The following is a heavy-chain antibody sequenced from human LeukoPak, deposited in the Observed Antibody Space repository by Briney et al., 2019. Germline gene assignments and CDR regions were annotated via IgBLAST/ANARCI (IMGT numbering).Heavy chain of an antibody. CDR3: AKTTVGYSSGRYPGWPADC. Sequence: GGSLRLSCEASGFTFNTYAIYWVRQAPGKGLGWVSGICGSGGCTYYADSVKGRFTISRDNSKNTVYLQMNSLTADDTAVYYCAKTTVGYSSGRYPGWPADCWGQGTLVTVSS. V-gene: IGHV3-23*01. CDR1: GFTFNTYA. D-gene: IGHD6-19*01. CDR2: ICGSGGCT. J-gene: IGHJ4*02.